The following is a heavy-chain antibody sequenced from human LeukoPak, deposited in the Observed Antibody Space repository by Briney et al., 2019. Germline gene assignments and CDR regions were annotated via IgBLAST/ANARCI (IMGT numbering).Heavy chain of an antibody. Sequence: SETLSLTCAVYGGSFSGYYWSWIRQPPGKGLEWIGGINHSGSTNYNPSLKSRVTISVDTSKNQFSLKLSSVTAADTAVYYCARYGARPFDYWGQGTLVTVSS. CDR1: GGSFSGYY. CDR3: ARYGARPFDY. J-gene: IGHJ4*02. D-gene: IGHD4/OR15-4a*01. V-gene: IGHV4-34*01. CDR2: INHSGST.